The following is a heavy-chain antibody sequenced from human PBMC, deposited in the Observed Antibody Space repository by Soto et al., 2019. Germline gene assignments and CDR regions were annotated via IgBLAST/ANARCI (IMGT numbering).Heavy chain of an antibody. Sequence: QITLKESGPTLVKPTQTLTLTCTFSGFSLSTRGVAVGWIRQPPGEALEWLALIYWDDDTRYSPSLKSRLTITKDTSKNQVVLTMTNIDPVDTGTYFCAHDSSDWYGFDYWGQGTLVTVSS. CDR2: IYWDDDT. CDR1: GFSLSTRGVA. CDR3: AHDSSDWYGFDY. J-gene: IGHJ4*02. V-gene: IGHV2-5*02. D-gene: IGHD6-19*01.